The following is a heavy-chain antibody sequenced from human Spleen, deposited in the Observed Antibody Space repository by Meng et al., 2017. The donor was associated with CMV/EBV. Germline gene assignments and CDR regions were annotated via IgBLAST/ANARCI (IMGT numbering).Heavy chain of an antibody. CDR1: SYW. V-gene: IGHV3-74*01. Sequence: SYWMNWVSQAPGKGLVWVSRINSDGSSTSYADSVKGRFTISRDNAKNTLYLQMNSLRAEDTAVYYCARGLDWGYCSSTSCFNWFDPWGQGTLVTVSS. CDR2: INSDGSST. D-gene: IGHD2-2*01. CDR3: ARGLDWGYCSSTSCFNWFDP. J-gene: IGHJ5*02.